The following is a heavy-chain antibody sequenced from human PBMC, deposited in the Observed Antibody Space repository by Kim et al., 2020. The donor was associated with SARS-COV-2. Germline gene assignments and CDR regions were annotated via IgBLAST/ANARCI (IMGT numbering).Heavy chain of an antibody. CDR3: ARKDYGDYGGFRRDV. Sequence: ANSVRGRYTISRDNAKNSLYLQMNRLGAEDTAVYYCARKDYGDYGGFRRDVWGQGTTVTVSS. V-gene: IGHV3-21*01. J-gene: IGHJ6*02. D-gene: IGHD4-17*01.